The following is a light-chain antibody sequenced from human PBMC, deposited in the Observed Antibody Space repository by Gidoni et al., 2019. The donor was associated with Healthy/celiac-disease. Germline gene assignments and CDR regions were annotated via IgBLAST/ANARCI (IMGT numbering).Light chain of an antibody. CDR3: AAWDDSLSGHWV. CDR1: SSNIGSNY. Sequence: PGQRVTISCSGSSSNIGSNYVYWYQQLTGTAPKLLIYRNNQRPLGVPDRFSGSKSGTSASLAISGLRSEDEADYYCAAWDDSLSGHWVFGGGSKLTVL. CDR2: RNN. V-gene: IGLV1-47*01. J-gene: IGLJ3*02.